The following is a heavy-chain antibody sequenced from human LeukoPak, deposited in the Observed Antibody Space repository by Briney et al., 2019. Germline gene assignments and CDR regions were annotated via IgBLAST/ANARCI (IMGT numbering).Heavy chain of an antibody. Sequence: GGSLRLXCAASGFTFSNYAMSWVRLAPGKGLDWVSAISGSGGSTYYADSVKGRFTISRDSSKHTLYLQMNGLRAEDTAVYYCVKFRGLTFDDAFDIWGQGTMVNVSS. CDR1: GFTFSNYA. CDR3: VKFRGLTFDDAFDI. CDR2: ISGSGGST. V-gene: IGHV3-23*01. J-gene: IGHJ3*02. D-gene: IGHD3-10*01.